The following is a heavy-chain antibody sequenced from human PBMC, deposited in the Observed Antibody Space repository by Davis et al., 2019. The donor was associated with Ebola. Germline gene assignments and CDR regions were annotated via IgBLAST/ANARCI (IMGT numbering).Heavy chain of an antibody. Sequence: AASVRVSCKSSGDTFNTYSISWIRQAPGQGLEWMGGIIPLFGTPNYAQKFQGRATITADKFASTVFMELSSLRSEDTAVYYCARDFGEGSGSYFVYWGQGSLVTVSS. D-gene: IGHD1-26*01. CDR3: ARDFGEGSGSYFVY. CDR2: IIPLFGTP. CDR1: GDTFNTYS. V-gene: IGHV1-69*06. J-gene: IGHJ4*02.